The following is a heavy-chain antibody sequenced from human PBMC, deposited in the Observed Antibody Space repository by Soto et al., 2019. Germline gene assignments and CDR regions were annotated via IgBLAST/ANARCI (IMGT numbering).Heavy chain of an antibody. Sequence: SETLSLTCSVSGGSMNGYYWSWVRQPAGKGLEWIGRIYTSGGTNYNPSLKSRVTLSLDTSKNHLSLSLRSVTAADTAMYYCAREGTDYNEYYYGMDVWGQGTTVTV. CDR3: AREGTDYNEYYYGMDV. J-gene: IGHJ6*02. CDR2: IYTSGGT. V-gene: IGHV4-4*07. CDR1: GGSMNGYY. D-gene: IGHD4-4*01.